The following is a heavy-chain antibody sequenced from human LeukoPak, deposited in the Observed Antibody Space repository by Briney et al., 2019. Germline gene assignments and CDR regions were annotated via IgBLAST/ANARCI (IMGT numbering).Heavy chain of an antibody. D-gene: IGHD7-27*01. CDR1: GYSISRSYL. CDR2: TSHDGSS. CDR3: VRGELGDFDY. J-gene: IGHJ4*02. Sequence: SETLSLTCTVSGYSISRSYLWGWVRQPPGKAPEWIGSTSHDGSSYQNPSLKSRVTISIDTSKNQFSLKMTSLTAADTAVYYCVRGELGDFDYWGQGILVTVSS. V-gene: IGHV4-38-2*02.